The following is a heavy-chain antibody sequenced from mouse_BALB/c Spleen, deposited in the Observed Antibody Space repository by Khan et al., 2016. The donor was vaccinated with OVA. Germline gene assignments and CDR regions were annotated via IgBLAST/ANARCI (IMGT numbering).Heavy chain of an antibody. V-gene: IGHV5-17*02. CDR2: ISSGSSTI. CDR3: SRTGYCYFDD. CDR1: GFTFSGFG. D-gene: IGHD2-3*01. J-gene: IGHJ2*01. Sequence: EVELVESGGGLVQPGGSRKLSCAASGFTFSGFGMHWVRQAPEKGLGWVAYISSGSSTIYYADTVKGRFTISRANPKNTLFLQMASVRSEDTAMYYGSRTGYCYFDDWGQGTTRTVAS.